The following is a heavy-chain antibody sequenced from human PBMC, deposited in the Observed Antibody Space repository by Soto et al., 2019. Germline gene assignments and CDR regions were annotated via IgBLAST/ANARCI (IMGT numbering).Heavy chain of an antibody. V-gene: IGHV5-51*01. D-gene: IGHD2-2*01. J-gene: IGHJ4*02. CDR2: IYPGDSDT. Sequence: LGESLKISCKGSGYSFTSYWIGWVRQMPGKGLEWMGIIYPGDSDTRYSPSFQGQVTISADKSISTAYLQWSSLKASDTAMYYCARHFAHHGVPAAKDYWGQGTLVTGSA. CDR1: GYSFTSYW. CDR3: ARHFAHHGVPAAKDY.